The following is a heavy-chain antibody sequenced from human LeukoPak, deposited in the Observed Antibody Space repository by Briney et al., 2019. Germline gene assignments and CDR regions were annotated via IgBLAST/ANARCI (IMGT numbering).Heavy chain of an antibody. Sequence: PSEPLSIPCTVSGASVRRYYSSWIRQSPGKGLEWIGYSHYSGSANFSPSLKSRVSISVDTSKNQFSLNLRSLTAADTAVYYCAGGGYCSSASCHAPLFDWWGPGILVTVSS. CDR1: GASVRRYY. CDR3: AGGGYCSSASCHAPLFDW. V-gene: IGHV4-59*02. J-gene: IGHJ4*02. CDR2: SHYSGSA. D-gene: IGHD2-2*01.